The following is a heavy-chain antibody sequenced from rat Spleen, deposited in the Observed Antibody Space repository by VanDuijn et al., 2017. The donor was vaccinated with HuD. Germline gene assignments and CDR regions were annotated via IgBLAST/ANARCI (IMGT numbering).Heavy chain of an antibody. CDR3: ARDLSSGDSY. V-gene: IGHV2-41*01. CDR1: GFSLTSYN. D-gene: IGHD1-1*01. Sequence: QVQLKESGPGLVQPSQTLSLTCTVAGFSLTSYNVHWVRQPPGKGLEWMGVIWNTGGTRYNSALKSRLSISKDTSKSQVFLKMNSLQTEDTATYYCARDLSSGDSYWGQGVMVTVSS. J-gene: IGHJ2*01. CDR2: IWNTGGT.